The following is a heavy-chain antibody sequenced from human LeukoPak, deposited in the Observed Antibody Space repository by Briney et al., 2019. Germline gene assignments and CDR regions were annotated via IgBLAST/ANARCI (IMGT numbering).Heavy chain of an antibody. D-gene: IGHD6-6*01. Sequence: ASVKVSCKASGYTFTGYYMHWVRQAPGQGLEWMGWINPNSGGTNYAQKFQGRVTMTRDTSISTAYMELSRLRSDDTAVYYCARSSLIAARGDYWGQGTLVTVSS. J-gene: IGHJ4*02. CDR2: INPNSGGT. CDR1: GYTFTGYY. CDR3: ARSSLIAARGDY. V-gene: IGHV1-2*02.